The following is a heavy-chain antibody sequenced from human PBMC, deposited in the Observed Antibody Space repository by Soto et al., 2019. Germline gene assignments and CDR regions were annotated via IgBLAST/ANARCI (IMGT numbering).Heavy chain of an antibody. CDR1: GFTFSSYG. J-gene: IGHJ4*02. CDR3: AKGIVVVRGYYFNY. V-gene: IGHV3-30*18. CDR2: ISYDGSNK. Sequence: GGSLRLSCAASGFTFSSYGMHWVRQAPGKGLEWVAVISYDGSNKYYADSVKGRFTISRDNSKNTLYLRMNSLRADDTAVYYCAKGIVVVRGYYFNYWGQGTLVTVSS. D-gene: IGHD3-22*01.